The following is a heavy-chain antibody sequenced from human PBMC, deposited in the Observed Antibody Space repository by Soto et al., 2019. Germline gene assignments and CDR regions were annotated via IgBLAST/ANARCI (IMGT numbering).Heavy chain of an antibody. CDR3: ASLERRGPFDY. D-gene: IGHD1-1*01. Sequence: GGSLRLSCAASGFTFSSYAMHWVRQAPGKGLEWVAVISYDGSNKYYADSVKGRFTISRDNSKNTLYLQMNSLRAEDTAVYYCASLERRGPFDYWGQGTLVTVSS. CDR2: ISYDGSNK. V-gene: IGHV3-30-3*01. CDR1: GFTFSSYA. J-gene: IGHJ4*02.